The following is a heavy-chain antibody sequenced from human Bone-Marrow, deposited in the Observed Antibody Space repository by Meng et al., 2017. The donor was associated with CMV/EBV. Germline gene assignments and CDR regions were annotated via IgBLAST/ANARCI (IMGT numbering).Heavy chain of an antibody. J-gene: IGHJ2*01. D-gene: IGHD1-1*01. CDR2: IWFDGSNK. V-gene: IGHV3-33*06. CDR1: AFTFSNYG. CDR3: AKDASRVQLGRFPNGYLDL. Sequence: GESLKISCAASAFTFSNYGMHWVRQAPGKGLEWVALIWFDGSNKYYADSVKGRFTISRDNSKNTLYLQMSSLSAEDMAVYYCAKDASRVQLGRFPNGYLDLWGRGTLVTVSS.